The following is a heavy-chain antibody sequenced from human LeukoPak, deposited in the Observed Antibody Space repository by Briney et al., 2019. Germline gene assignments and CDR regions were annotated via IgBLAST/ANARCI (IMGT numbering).Heavy chain of an antibody. CDR1: GYSFTSYW. CDR2: IYPGDSDT. D-gene: IGHD2-2*02. J-gene: IGHJ5*02. CDR3: ARQLSGQLLYTWFDP. Sequence: GESLRISFKGSGYSFTSYWIGWVRQMPGKGLEWMGIIYPGDSDTRYSPSFQGQVTISADKSISTAYLQWSSLKASDTAMYYCARQLSGQLLYTWFDPWGQGTLVTVSS. V-gene: IGHV5-51*01.